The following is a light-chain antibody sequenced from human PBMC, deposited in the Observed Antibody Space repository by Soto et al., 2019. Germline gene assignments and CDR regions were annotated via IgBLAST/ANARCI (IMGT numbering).Light chain of an antibody. J-gene: IGLJ3*02. CDR2: EVT. CDR3: NSYTTSTTWVWV. V-gene: IGLV2-8*01. Sequence: QSALTQPPSASGSPGQSVTISCTGTSSDIGNYNYVSWYQQHPGKAPKLMIYEVTKRPSGVPDRFSGSKSGNTASLTVSGLLAEDEADYYCNSYTTSTTWVWVFGGGTKLTVL. CDR1: SSDIGNYNY.